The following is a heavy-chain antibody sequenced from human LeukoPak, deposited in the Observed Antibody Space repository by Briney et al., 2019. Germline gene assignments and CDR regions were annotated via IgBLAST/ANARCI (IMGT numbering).Heavy chain of an antibody. Sequence: SETLSLTCTVSGGSMSPYHWGWIRQPPGKGLEWTGYIYYSGSTNYNPPLKSRVTISVDTSKNQFSLKLSSVTAADTAIYYCARAVSGRFDYWGQGTLVTVSS. CDR2: IYYSGST. D-gene: IGHD6-19*01. CDR1: GGSMSPYH. V-gene: IGHV4-59*08. J-gene: IGHJ4*02. CDR3: ARAVSGRFDY.